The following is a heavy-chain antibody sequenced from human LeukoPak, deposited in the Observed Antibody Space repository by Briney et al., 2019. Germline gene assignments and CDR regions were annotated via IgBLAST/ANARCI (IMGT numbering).Heavy chain of an antibody. V-gene: IGHV3-33*01. Sequence: PGGSLRLSCAASGFTFSSYGMHWVRQAPGKGREGVALILCEGSKEFYTDYVKGRFTISRDNYKNKLYMQMKRLRDEDTDVYYCARGWTGYYAIDNWGQGTMVTVSS. CDR3: ARGWTGYYAIDN. CDR1: GFTFSSYG. J-gene: IGHJ4*02. D-gene: IGHD3/OR15-3a*01. CDR2: ILCEGSKE.